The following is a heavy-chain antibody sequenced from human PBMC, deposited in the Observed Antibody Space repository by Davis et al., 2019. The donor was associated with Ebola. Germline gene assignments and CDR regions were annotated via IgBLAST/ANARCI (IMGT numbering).Heavy chain of an antibody. CDR3: AVGGDFWSGYYEPDFDY. D-gene: IGHD3-3*01. J-gene: IGHJ4*02. V-gene: IGHV1-18*01. CDR2: ISGYSGNT. CDR1: GGTFSSYT. Sequence: AASVKVSCKASGGTFSSYTISWVRQAPGQGLEWMGWISGYSGNTNLAQKFQGRVTMTTETSTSTAYMELRSLRSDDTAVYYCAVGGDFWSGYYEPDFDYWGQGTLVTVSS.